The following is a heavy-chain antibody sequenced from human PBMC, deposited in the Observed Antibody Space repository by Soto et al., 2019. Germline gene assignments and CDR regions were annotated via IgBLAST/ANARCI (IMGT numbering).Heavy chain of an antibody. CDR2: IYYSGST. D-gene: IGHD6-19*01. Sequence: QLQLQESGPGLVKPSETLSLTCTVSGGSISSSSYYWGWIRQPQGKGLEWIGSIYYSGSTYYNPSLKSRVTISVDTSKNQFSLKLSSVTAADTAVYYCASSGWWYFDYWGQGTLVTVSS. V-gene: IGHV4-39*01. CDR3: ASSGWWYFDY. J-gene: IGHJ4*02. CDR1: GGSISSSSYY.